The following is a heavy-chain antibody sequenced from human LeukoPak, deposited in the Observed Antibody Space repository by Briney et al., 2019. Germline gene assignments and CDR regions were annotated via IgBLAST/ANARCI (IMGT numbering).Heavy chain of an antibody. V-gene: IGHV4-30-2*01. Sequence: SETLSLTCTVSGGSISSGGYYWSWIRQPPGKGLEWIGYIYHSGSTYYNPSLKSRVTISADRSKNQFSLKLSSVTAADTAVYYCARDYGSGYDSLFHFDYWGQGTLVTVSS. D-gene: IGHD5-12*01. J-gene: IGHJ4*02. CDR3: ARDYGSGYDSLFHFDY. CDR2: IYHSGST. CDR1: GGSISSGGYY.